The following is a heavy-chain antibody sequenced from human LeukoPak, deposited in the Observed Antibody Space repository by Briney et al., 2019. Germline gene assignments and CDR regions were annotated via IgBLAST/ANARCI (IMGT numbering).Heavy chain of an antibody. V-gene: IGHV3-48*01. CDR2: ISGSASTI. D-gene: IGHD2-2*01. J-gene: IGHJ4*02. CDR3: ARGKYQLLWGDY. Sequence: PGGSLRLSCEASGFTFSDYAMNWVRQAPGKGLEWVSYISGSASTIYYADSVKGRFTISRDNARNSLYLQMNSLRAEDTAVYYCARGKYQLLWGDYWGQGTLVTVSS. CDR1: GFTFSDYA.